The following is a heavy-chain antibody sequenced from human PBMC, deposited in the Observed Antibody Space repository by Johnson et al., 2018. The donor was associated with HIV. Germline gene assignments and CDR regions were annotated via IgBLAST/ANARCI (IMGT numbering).Heavy chain of an antibody. D-gene: IGHD3-10*01. J-gene: IGHJ3*02. CDR3: ARDLLSSHLYAFDI. CDR2: IDSGGTT. Sequence: EVQLVESGGGLIQPGGSLRLSCAVSGISVSVNYMSWVRQAPGKGLEWVSLIDSGGTTNYEDSVKGRFTISRDNSKNTLYLQMNSLRAEDTAVYYCARDLLSSHLYAFDIWGQGTMVTVSS. CDR1: GISVSVNY. V-gene: IGHV3-66*01.